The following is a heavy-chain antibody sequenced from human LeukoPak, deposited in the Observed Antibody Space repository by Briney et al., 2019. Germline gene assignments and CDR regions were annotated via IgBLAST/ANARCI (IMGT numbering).Heavy chain of an antibody. V-gene: IGHV1-69*05. D-gene: IGHD3-3*01. Sequence: SVKVSCKASGYTFTSYDINWVRQAPGQGLEWMGGIIPIFGTANYAQKFQGRVTITTDESTSTAYMELSSLRSEDTAVYYCARGGMGDFWSGYYDWGQGTLVTVSS. CDR3: ARGGMGDFWSGYYD. J-gene: IGHJ4*02. CDR1: GYTFTSYD. CDR2: IIPIFGTA.